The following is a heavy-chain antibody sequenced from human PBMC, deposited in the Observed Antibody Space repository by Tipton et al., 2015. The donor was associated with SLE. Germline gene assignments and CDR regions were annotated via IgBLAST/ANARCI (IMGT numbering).Heavy chain of an antibody. CDR1: GGSISSSSYY. CDR3: AIGGDSGYDL. CDR2: IYYSGTT. D-gene: IGHD5-12*01. J-gene: IGHJ6*02. Sequence: TLSITCTVSGGSISSSSYYWGWIRQPPGKGLDWIGTIYYSGTTYYNPSLKSRVTISVDTSKIQFSLKLRSVTAADTAVYYCAIGGDSGYDLWGQGTTVIVSS. V-gene: IGHV4-39*07.